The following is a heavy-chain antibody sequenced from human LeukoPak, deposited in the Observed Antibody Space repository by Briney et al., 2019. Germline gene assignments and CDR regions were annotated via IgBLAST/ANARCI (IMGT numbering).Heavy chain of an antibody. CDR2: ITWHGGST. Sequence: GGSLRLSCTAAGFTFDDYGMRWVRQIPGKGLEWVAGITWHGGSTDYAVSVRGRFTISRDNAKKSVYLQMNSLRAEDAALYHCARDGKRVTAQFYYYGIDLWGQGTTVTVSS. V-gene: IGHV3-20*01. CDR3: ARDGKRVTAQFYYYGIDL. J-gene: IGHJ6*02. CDR1: GFTFDDYG. D-gene: IGHD1-26*01.